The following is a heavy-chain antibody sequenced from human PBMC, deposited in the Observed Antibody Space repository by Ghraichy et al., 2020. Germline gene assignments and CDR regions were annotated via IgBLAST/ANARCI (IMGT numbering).Heavy chain of an antibody. CDR1: GGSISSYY. D-gene: IGHD3-10*01. V-gene: IGHV4-59*01. CDR2: IYYSGST. J-gene: IGHJ4*02. Sequence: ESLNISCTVSGGSISSYYWSWIRQPPGKGLEWIGYIYYSGSTNYNPSLKSRVTISVDTSKNQFSLKLSSVTAADTAVYYCARSGWGGTFDYWGQGTLVTVSS. CDR3: ARSGWGGTFDY.